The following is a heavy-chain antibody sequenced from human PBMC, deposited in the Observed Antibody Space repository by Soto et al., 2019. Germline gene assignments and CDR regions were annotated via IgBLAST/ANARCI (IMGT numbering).Heavy chain of an antibody. CDR2: IWYDGSNK. CDR3: ARDSGSYYGYYFDY. Sequence: QVQLVESGGGVVQPGRSLRLSCAASGFTFSSYGMHWVRQAPGKGLEWVAVIWYDGSNKYYADSVKGRFTISRDNSENTLYLQMNSLRAEDTAVYYCARDSGSYYGYYFDYWGQGTLVTVSS. CDR1: GFTFSSYG. D-gene: IGHD1-26*01. J-gene: IGHJ4*02. V-gene: IGHV3-33*01.